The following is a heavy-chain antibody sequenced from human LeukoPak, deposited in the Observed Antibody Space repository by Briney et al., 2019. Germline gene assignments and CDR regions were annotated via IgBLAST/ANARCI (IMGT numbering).Heavy chain of an antibody. CDR1: GGTFSSYA. D-gene: IGHD1-7*01. V-gene: IGHV1-69*05. CDR3: ARPDDHNWNYGHFDY. J-gene: IGHJ4*02. CDR2: IIPIFGTA. Sequence: GASVKVSCKASGGTFSSYAISWVRQAPGQGLEWMGGIIPIFGTANYAQKFQGRVTITTDEFTSTAYMELSSLRSEDTAVYYCARPDDHNWNYGHFDYWGQGTLVTVSS.